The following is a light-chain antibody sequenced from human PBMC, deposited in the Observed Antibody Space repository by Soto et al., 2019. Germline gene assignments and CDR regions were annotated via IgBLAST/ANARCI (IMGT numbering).Light chain of an antibody. J-gene: IGLJ1*01. CDR3: SSYTSSSTYV. V-gene: IGLV2-14*01. Sequence: LTPPVSVSGSPGQSIAISCTGTRRDVGGYDYVSWYQQHPGKAPKLMIYDVSNRPSGVSNRFSGSKSDNTASLTISGLQAEDEADYYCSSYTSSSTYVFGTGTKVPVL. CDR1: RRDVGGYDY. CDR2: DVS.